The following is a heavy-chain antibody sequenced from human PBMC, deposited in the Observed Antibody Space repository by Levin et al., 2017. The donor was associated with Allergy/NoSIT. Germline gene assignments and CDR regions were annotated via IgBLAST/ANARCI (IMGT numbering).Heavy chain of an antibody. CDR1: GFTFSSYA. Sequence: GESLKISCAASGFTFSSYAMSWVRQAPGKGLEWVSAISGSGGSTYYADSVKGRFTISRDNSKNTLSLQMNSLRAEDTAVYYCAKDWRPIAARPLYYFDYWGQGTLVTVSS. J-gene: IGHJ4*02. CDR2: ISGSGGST. V-gene: IGHV3-23*01. D-gene: IGHD6-6*01. CDR3: AKDWRPIAARPLYYFDY.